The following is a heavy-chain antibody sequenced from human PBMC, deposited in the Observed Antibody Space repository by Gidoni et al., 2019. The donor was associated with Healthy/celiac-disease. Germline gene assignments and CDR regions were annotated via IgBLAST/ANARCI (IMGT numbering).Heavy chain of an antibody. V-gene: IGHV2-5*02. CDR1: GLPLSTSGVG. Sequence: QITLKESGPTLVIPTQTLTLTCTFSGLPLSTSGVGVGWIRQPPGKALEWLALIYWDDDKRYSPSLKSRLTITKDTSKNQVVLTMTNMDPVDTATYYCAHRRKWELLFDYWGQGTLVTVSS. J-gene: IGHJ4*02. D-gene: IGHD1-26*01. CDR3: AHRRKWELLFDY. CDR2: IYWDDDK.